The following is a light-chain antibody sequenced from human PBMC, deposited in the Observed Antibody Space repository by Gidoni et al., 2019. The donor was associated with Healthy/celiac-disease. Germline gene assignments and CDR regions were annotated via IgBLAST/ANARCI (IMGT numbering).Light chain of an antibody. J-gene: IGKJ2*01. CDR3: QQLNSYPRT. Sequence: DIQLTQSPSFRSASVGDRVTITCRASQGISSYLAWYQQKPGKAPKLLIYAASTLQSGVPSMFSGSGSGTEFTLTISSLQPEDFATYYCQQLNSYPRTFGQGTKLEIK. CDR1: QGISSY. CDR2: AAS. V-gene: IGKV1-9*01.